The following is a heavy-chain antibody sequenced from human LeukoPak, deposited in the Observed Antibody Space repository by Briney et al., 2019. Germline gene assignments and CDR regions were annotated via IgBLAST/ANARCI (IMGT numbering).Heavy chain of an antibody. Sequence: GGSLRLSCAASGFTFSSYAMHWVRQAPGKGLEWVAVISYDGSNKYYADSVKGRFTISRDNSKNTLYLQMNSLRAEDTAVYYCARDVWGGSGSYWDYWGQGTLVTVSS. CDR1: GFTFSSYA. D-gene: IGHD3-10*01. V-gene: IGHV3-30-3*01. J-gene: IGHJ4*02. CDR2: ISYDGSNK. CDR3: ARDVWGGSGSYWDY.